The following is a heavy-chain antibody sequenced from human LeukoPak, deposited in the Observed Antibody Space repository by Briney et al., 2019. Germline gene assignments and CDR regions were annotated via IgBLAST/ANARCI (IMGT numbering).Heavy chain of an antibody. V-gene: IGHV3-21*01. CDR3: ARDMRDYMDYYYSSMDV. J-gene: IGHJ6*03. Sequence: PGGSLRLSCAASGFTFSSYSMNWVHQAPGKGLEWVSSISSSSSYIYYADSVKGRFTTSGDNAKNSLHLQMNSLRAEDTAVYYCARDMRDYMDYYYSSMDVWGKGTTVTVSS. D-gene: IGHD4-11*01. CDR2: ISSSSSYI. CDR1: GFTFSSYS.